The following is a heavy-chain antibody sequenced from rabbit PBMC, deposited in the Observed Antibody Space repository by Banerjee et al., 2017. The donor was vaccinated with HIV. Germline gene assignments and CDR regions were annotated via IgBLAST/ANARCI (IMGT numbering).Heavy chain of an antibody. D-gene: IGHD6-1*01. V-gene: IGHV1S45*01. CDR3: ARYYSYGYAGGTYAANL. CDR1: GFSVSSSYW. Sequence: QEQLEESGGDLVKPEGSLTLTCTASGFSVSSSYWICWVRQAPGKGPEWIGCIYTGSGSTDYASWAKGRFTISKTSSTTVTLQMTSLTAADTATYFCARYYSYGYAGGTYAANLWGQGTLVTVS. CDR2: IYTGSGST. J-gene: IGHJ4*01.